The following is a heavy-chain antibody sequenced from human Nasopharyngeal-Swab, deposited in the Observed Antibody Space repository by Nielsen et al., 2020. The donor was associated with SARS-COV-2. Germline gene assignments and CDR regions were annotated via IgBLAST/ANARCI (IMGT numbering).Heavy chain of an antibody. CDR3: ARDHYSSSSGPSNFDY. CDR2: IWYDGSNE. CDR1: GFTFSSYG. Sequence: GESLKISCAASGFTFSSYGMHWVRQAPGKGLEWVAVIWYDGSNEYYADSVKGRFTISRDNSKNTLYLQMNSLRVEDTAVYYCARDHYSSSSGPSNFDYWDQGTLVTVSS. D-gene: IGHD6-6*01. J-gene: IGHJ4*02. V-gene: IGHV3-33*01.